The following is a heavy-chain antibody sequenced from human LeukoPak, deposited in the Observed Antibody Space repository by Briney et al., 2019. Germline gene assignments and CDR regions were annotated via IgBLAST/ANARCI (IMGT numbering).Heavy chain of an antibody. V-gene: IGHV1-2*06. CDR3: ARDDGWAGTDC. CDR2: IYPNSGDP. J-gene: IGHJ4*02. D-gene: IGHD3-10*01. CDR1: GGTFSSYA. Sequence: AASVKVSCKASGGTFSSYAISWVRQAPGQGLEWMGRIYPNSGDPDYAQKFQGRVTMTRDTSISTAYMEFSRLRSDDTAVYYCARDDGWAGTDCWGQGTLVTVSS.